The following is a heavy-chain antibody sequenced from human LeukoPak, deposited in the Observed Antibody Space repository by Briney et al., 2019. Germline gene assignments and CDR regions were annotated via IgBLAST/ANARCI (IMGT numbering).Heavy chain of an antibody. V-gene: IGHV3-64D*09. CDR2: ISSNGGST. J-gene: IGHJ4*02. CDR1: GFTFSSYA. CDR3: VKVQITCSWPYFDY. Sequence: GGSLRLSCSASGFTFSSYAMHWVRQAPGKGLEYVSAISSNGGSTYYADSVKGRFTISRDNSKNTLYLQMSSLRAEDTAVYYCVKVQITCSWPYFDYWGQGTLITVSS. D-gene: IGHD6-13*01.